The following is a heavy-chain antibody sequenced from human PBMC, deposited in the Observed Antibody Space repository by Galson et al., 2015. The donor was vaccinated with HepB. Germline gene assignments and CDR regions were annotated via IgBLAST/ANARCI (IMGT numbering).Heavy chain of an antibody. Sequence: PALVKPTQTLTLTCTFSGFSLSTSGMCVSWIRQPPGKALEWLARIDWDDDKYYSTSLKTRLTISKDTSKNQVVLTMTNMDPVDTATYYCVRIRGQRGYYFDYWGQGTLVTVSS. J-gene: IGHJ4*02. D-gene: IGHD3-10*01. V-gene: IGHV2-70*11. CDR1: GFSLSTSGMC. CDR2: IDWDDDK. CDR3: VRIRGQRGYYFDY.